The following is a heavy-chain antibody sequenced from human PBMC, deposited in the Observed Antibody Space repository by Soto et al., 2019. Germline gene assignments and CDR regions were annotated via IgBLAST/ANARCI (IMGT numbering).Heavy chain of an antibody. CDR3: ARYFCTSTTCNGEFDY. V-gene: IGHV4-28*01. CDR1: GYSINNSYW. CDR2: IYHSGYT. Sequence: PSGTPSLTFAVFGYSINNSYWWALVRQPPVKGLEWIGYIYHSGYTYYNPSLQSRVTMSVQTSKNQVSLKLSSVTPVDTAVYYCARYFCTSTTCNGEFDYWGQGTLVTVS. D-gene: IGHD2-2*01. J-gene: IGHJ4*02.